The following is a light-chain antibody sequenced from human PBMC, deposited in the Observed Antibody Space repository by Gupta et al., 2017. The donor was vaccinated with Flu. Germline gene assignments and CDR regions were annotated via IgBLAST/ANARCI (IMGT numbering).Light chain of an antibody. Sequence: ERATLSCRASQTVSTYLVWYQQKPGQDPRLLIYDASNRATGIPARFSGSGSGTDFTLTISSLEPEDFAVYYCQQRVIWPPVTFGQGTRLEIK. J-gene: IGKJ5*01. CDR1: QTVSTY. V-gene: IGKV3-11*01. CDR2: DAS. CDR3: QQRVIWPPVT.